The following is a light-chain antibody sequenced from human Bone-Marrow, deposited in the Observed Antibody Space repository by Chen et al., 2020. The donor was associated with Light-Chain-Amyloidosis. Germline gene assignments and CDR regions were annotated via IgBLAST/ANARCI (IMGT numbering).Light chain of an antibody. CDR1: NIGSTS. CDR3: QVWDRSSDRPV. Sequence: SYVLPQPSSVSVAPGQTATISCGGNNIGSTSVHWYQQTPGQAPLLVVYDDSDRPSGIPERLSGSNSGNTATLTISRVEAGDEADYYWQVWDRSSDRPVFGGGTKLNVL. J-gene: IGLJ3*02. V-gene: IGLV3-21*02. CDR2: DDS.